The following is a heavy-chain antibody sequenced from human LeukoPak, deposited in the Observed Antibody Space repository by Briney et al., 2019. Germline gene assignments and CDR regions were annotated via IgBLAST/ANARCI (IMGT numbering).Heavy chain of an antibody. J-gene: IGHJ4*02. CDR1: GGSISSYY. V-gene: IGHV4-59*12. Sequence: KPSETLSLTCTVSGGSISSYYWSWIRQPPGRGLEWIGYIYYSGSTDYNPSFQSRVSISVDTSKNQFSLKLNSVTAADTAVYYCAREEITVVRGVHFDYWGQGTLVTVSS. CDR3: AREEITVVRGVHFDY. D-gene: IGHD3-10*01. CDR2: IYYSGST.